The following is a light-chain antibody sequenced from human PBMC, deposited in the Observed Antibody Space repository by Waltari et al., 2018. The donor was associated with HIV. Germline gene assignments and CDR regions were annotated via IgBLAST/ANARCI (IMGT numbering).Light chain of an antibody. CDR3: QQYGDFSPYT. CDR2: KAS. V-gene: IGKV1-5*03. J-gene: IGKJ2*01. Sequence: DIQMTQSPSALSASVGDRVTITCRASQTIENSLAWYQQKPGKAPKLLVYKASTLEDGVPSRFSGSGSGTHFTLTINSLQPDDFATYYCQQYGDFSPYTFGRGTKLEV. CDR1: QTIENS.